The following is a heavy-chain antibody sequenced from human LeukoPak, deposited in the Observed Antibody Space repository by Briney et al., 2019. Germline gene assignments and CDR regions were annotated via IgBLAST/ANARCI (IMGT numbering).Heavy chain of an antibody. D-gene: IGHD3-16*01. CDR3: ARALGYYYMDV. J-gene: IGHJ6*03. V-gene: IGHV1-2*02. CDR2: IIPNSGDT. Sequence: ASVKVSCKASGYTFTDHYMHWVRQAPGQGLEWMGWIIPNSGDTKYAQKFQGRVTMTRDTSMSTAYMELSRLRSEDTAVYYCARALGYYYMDVWGKGTTVTVSS. CDR1: GYTFTDHY.